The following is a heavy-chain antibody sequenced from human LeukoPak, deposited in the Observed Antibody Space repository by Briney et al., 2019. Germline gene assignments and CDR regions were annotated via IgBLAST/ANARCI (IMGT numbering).Heavy chain of an antibody. CDR1: GFTFSNSW. J-gene: IGHJ6*02. CDR3: ATYTHWVAGDV. CDR2: MNQDGSAK. V-gene: IGHV3-7*01. D-gene: IGHD3-16*01. Sequence: GGSLRLSCAASGFTFSNSWASCVRQAPGKGLGGVANMNQDGSAKGYVDSVKGRFTISRDNARNSLYLQMSSLRPEDTAVYYCATYTHWVAGDVWGQGTTVTVSS.